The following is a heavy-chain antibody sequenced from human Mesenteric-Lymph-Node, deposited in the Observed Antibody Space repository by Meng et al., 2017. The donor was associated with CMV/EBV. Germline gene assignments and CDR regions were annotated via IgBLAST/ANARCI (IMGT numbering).Heavy chain of an antibody. J-gene: IGHJ2*01. V-gene: IGHV7-4-1*02. CDR2: INTKTGNP. Sequence: TFTTYAINGVRQAPGQGPEWMGWINTKTGNPTYAQGFTGRIVLSLDTSVSTAYLQISSLKAEDTAVYYCARVQADILTGYSIWYFDLWGRGTLVTVSS. CDR1: TFTTYA. D-gene: IGHD3-9*01. CDR3: ARVQADILTGYSIWYFDL.